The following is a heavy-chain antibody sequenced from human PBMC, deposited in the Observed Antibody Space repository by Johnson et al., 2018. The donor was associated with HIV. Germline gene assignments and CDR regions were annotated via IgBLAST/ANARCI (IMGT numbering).Heavy chain of an antibody. CDR1: GFTVSSNY. D-gene: IGHD3-10*01. J-gene: IGHJ3*02. CDR3: GRGAGKEAFDI. Sequence: VQLVESGGGLVQPGGSLRLSCAASGFTVSSNYMSWVRQAPGKGLEWVSVIYSGGSTYYADSAKDSLTISRDNTKNTLYLQLNSRRAEDAAVYYCGRGAGKEAFDIWGQGTMVTVSS. CDR2: IYSGGST. V-gene: IGHV3-66*01.